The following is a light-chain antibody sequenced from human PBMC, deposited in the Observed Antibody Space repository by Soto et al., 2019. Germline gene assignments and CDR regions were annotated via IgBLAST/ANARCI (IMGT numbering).Light chain of an antibody. CDR3: QQYGSSPPET. CDR2: GAS. CDR1: QSVSSSY. V-gene: IGKV3-20*01. Sequence: EIVLTQSPGTLSLSPGERATLSCRASQSVSSSYLAWYQQKPGQAPRLLIYGASSRATGIPDRFSGSGSGTAFTRTISRLEREDVAVYYCQQYGSSPPETFGQGTKVEI. J-gene: IGKJ1*01.